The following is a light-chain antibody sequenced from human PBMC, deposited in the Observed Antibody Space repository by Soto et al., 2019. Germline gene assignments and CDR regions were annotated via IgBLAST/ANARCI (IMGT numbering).Light chain of an antibody. J-gene: IGKJ3*01. CDR2: SAS. V-gene: IGKV3-15*01. Sequence: EIVLTQSPATLSVSPGERATLSCRASQSVATTLAWYQQKPGRTPRLLIYSASTSASGVPARFSGAGSGTDFTLTINSLQSEDFGIYYCQQYNSWPTFGPGTKVEIK. CDR1: QSVATT. CDR3: QQYNSWPT.